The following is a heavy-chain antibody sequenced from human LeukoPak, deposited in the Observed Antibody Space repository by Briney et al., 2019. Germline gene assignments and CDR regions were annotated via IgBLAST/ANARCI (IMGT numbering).Heavy chain of an antibody. V-gene: IGHV3-74*01. CDR1: GFTFSSYW. CDR3: VRGDFVAVAGP. Sequence: PGGSLRLSCAASGFTFSSYWMHWVRQAPGQGLVWVSRINTDGSSTSYADSVKGRFTISRDNAKSSLFLQMNSLRAEDTAVYYCVRGDFVAVAGPWGQGTLVTVSS. CDR2: INTDGSST. D-gene: IGHD6-19*01. J-gene: IGHJ4*02.